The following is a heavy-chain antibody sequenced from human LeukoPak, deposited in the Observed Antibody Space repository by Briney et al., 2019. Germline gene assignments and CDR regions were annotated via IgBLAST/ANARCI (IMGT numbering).Heavy chain of an antibody. V-gene: IGHV4-34*01. D-gene: IGHD2-15*01. Sequence: SETLSLTCAVYGGSFSGYYWRWIRQPPGKGLEWIGEINHSGSTNYSPSLKSRVTISVDTSKNQFSLKLSSVTAADTAVYYCARGRGYCDGGSCGGFDYWGQGTLVTVSS. CDR1: GGSFSGYY. J-gene: IGHJ4*02. CDR3: ARGRGYCDGGSCGGFDY. CDR2: INHSGST.